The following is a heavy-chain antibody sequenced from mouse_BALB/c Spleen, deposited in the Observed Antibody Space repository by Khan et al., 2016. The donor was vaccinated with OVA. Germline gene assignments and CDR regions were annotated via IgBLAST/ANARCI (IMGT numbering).Heavy chain of an antibody. CDR1: GFIFSSYN. J-gene: IGHJ3*01. D-gene: IGHD4-1*01. V-gene: IGHV5-6*01. CDR2: ISSGGDYT. CDR3: ASHLTGSFAY. Sequence: EVELVESGGDLVKPGGSLKLSCAASGFIFSSYNMSWVRQTPDKRLEWVATISSGGDYTYYPDSVKGRFTISRDDAKNTLYLQMSSLKSEDTAMYYCASHLTGSFAYWGQGTLVTVSA.